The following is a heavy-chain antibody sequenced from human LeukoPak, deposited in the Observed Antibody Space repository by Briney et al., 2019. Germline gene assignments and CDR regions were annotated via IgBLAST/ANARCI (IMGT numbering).Heavy chain of an antibody. CDR2: MYDSGST. J-gene: IGHJ4*02. D-gene: IGHD2-2*01. V-gene: IGHV4-38-2*01. Sequence: PSETLSLTCAVSGYSISSGYYWGLIRPPPGKGLEWIWIMYDSGSTYYSPSLKSRFTISVDTSKNQFSLKLSSVTAADTAVYYCARPSLGLPAAFFDYWGQGTLVTVS. CDR1: GYSISSGYY. CDR3: ARPSLGLPAAFFDY.